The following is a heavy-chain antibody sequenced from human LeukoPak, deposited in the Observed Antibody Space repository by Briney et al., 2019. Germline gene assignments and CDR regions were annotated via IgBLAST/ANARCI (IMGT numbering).Heavy chain of an antibody. J-gene: IGHJ4*02. CDR3: AKDAAGPEY. Sequence: PGGSLRLSCVVSGLTYSSDSMTWVRQAPGKGLEWVSGISASGGDTWYPDSVKGRFTTSRDNSKNTLFLQMNSLRGEDTAIYYCAKDAAGPEYWGQGTLVTVSS. V-gene: IGHV3-23*01. CDR1: GLTYSSDS. CDR2: ISASGGDT. D-gene: IGHD6-13*01.